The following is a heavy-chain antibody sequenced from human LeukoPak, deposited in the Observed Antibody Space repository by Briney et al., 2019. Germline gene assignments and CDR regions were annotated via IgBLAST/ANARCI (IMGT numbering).Heavy chain of an antibody. V-gene: IGHV3-23*01. CDR3: AKGTSVVVVAASDY. CDR1: GFPFSTYA. CDR2: ISGSGGDT. D-gene: IGHD2-15*01. Sequence: GGSLRLSCAASGFPFSTYAMSWVRQAPEKGLEWVSVISGSGGDTYYADSVKGRFTISGDNSKNTLYLQMNSLRAEDTAVYYCAKGTSVVVVAASDYWGQGTLVTVSS. J-gene: IGHJ4*02.